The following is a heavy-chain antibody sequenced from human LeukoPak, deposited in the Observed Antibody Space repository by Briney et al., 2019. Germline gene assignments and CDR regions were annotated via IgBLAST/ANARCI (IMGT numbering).Heavy chain of an antibody. V-gene: IGHV1-18*01. Sequence: ASVKVSCKASGYTFTSYGISWVRQAPGQGLEWMGWISAYNGNTNYAQKLQGRVTMTTDTSTGTAYMELRSLRSDDTAVYYCARVALEGYYYYYMDVWGKGATVTVSS. CDR3: ARVALEGYYYYYMDV. J-gene: IGHJ6*03. CDR2: ISAYNGNT. D-gene: IGHD6-19*01. CDR1: GYTFTSYG.